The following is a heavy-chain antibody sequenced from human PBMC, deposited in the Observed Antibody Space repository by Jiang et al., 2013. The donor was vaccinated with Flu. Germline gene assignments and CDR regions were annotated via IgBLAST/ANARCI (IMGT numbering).Heavy chain of an antibody. CDR3: LGFPNYDFWSGYYLGDAFDI. D-gene: IGHD3-3*01. V-gene: IGHV4-39*01. CDR1: GGSISSSSYY. CDR2: IYYSGST. Sequence: GSGLVKPSETLSLTCTVSGGSISSSSYYWGWIRQPPGKGLEWIGSIYYSGSTYYNPSLKSRVTISVDTSKNQFSLKLSSVTAADTAVYYCLGFPNYDFWSGYYLGDAFDIWGQGTMVTVSS. J-gene: IGHJ3*02.